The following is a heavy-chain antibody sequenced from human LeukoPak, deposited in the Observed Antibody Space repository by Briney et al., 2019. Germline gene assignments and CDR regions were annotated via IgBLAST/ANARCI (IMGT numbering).Heavy chain of an antibody. CDR1: GGSISSYY. Sequence: ASETLSLTCTVSGGSISSYYWSWIRQPPGKGLEWIGYIYYSGSTNYNPSLKSRVTISVDTSKNQFSLKLSSVTAADTAVYYCARATYSNYGSDYLDYWGQGTLVTVSS. J-gene: IGHJ4*02. CDR3: ARATYSNYGSDYLDY. CDR2: IYYSGST. V-gene: IGHV4-59*01. D-gene: IGHD4-11*01.